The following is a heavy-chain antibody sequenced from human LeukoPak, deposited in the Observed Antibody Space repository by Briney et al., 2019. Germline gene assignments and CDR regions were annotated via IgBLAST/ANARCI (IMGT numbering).Heavy chain of an antibody. V-gene: IGHV1-2*02. Sequence: AASVKVSCKASGYTFTGYYMHLVRQAPGQGLEWMGGINPNSGGTNYAQKFQGRVTMTRDTSISTAYMELSRLRSDDTAVYYCARVNSGYDLDYWGQGTLVTVSS. D-gene: IGHD5-12*01. CDR2: INPNSGGT. CDR3: ARVNSGYDLDY. CDR1: GYTFTGYY. J-gene: IGHJ4*02.